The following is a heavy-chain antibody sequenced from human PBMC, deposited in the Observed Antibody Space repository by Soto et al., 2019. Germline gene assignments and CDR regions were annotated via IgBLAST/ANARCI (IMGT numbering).Heavy chain of an antibody. J-gene: IGHJ6*02. V-gene: IGHV1-69*06. D-gene: IGHD3-10*01. CDR2: IIPIFGTA. CDR1: GGTFSSYS. Sequence: SVKVSCKASGGTFSSYSISWVRQAPGQGLEWMGGIIPIFGTANYAQKFQGRVAIAADKSTSTAYMELSSLRSEDTAVYYCARVLYGSGSYYPNPRYYYYGMDVWGQGTTVTVSS. CDR3: ARVLYGSGSYYPNPRYYYYGMDV.